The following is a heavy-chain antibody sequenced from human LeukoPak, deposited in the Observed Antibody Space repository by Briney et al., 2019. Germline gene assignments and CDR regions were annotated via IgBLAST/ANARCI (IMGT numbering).Heavy chain of an antibody. Sequence: GGSLRLSCAASGFTVSSNYMSWVRQAPGKGLEWVSVIYSGGSTYYADPVKGRFIISRDNSKNTLYLQMNSLRAEDTAVYYCARDARYCSGGSCSIWGQGTLVTVSS. CDR3: ARDARYCSGGSCSI. J-gene: IGHJ4*02. V-gene: IGHV3-66*01. CDR2: IYSGGST. D-gene: IGHD2-15*01. CDR1: GFTVSSNY.